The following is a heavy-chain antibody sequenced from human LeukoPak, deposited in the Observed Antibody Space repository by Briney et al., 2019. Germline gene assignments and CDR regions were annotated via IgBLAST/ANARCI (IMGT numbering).Heavy chain of an antibody. Sequence: SETLSLTCAVYGGSFSGYYWSWIRQPPGKGLEWIGEINHSGSTNYNPSLKSRVTISVDTSKNQFSLKLSSVTAADTAVYYCARELGVHKAFDYWGKGTLVTVSS. CDR1: GGSFSGYY. J-gene: IGHJ4*02. CDR2: INHSGST. V-gene: IGHV4-34*01. D-gene: IGHD3-16*01. CDR3: ARELGVHKAFDY.